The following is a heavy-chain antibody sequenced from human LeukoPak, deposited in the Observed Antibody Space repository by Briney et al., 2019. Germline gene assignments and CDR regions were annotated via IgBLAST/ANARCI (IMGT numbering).Heavy chain of an antibody. V-gene: IGHV4-59*12. CDR3: ARETGYDYVWGSYQRWFDP. CDR1: GGSISSYY. J-gene: IGHJ5*02. D-gene: IGHD3-16*02. Sequence: SPSETLSLTCTVSGGSISSYYWSWIRQPPGKGLEWIGYIYYSGSTNYNPSLKSRVTISVKTSKNQFSLKLSSVTAADTAVYYCARETGYDYVWGSYQRWFDPWGQGTLVTVSS. CDR2: IYYSGST.